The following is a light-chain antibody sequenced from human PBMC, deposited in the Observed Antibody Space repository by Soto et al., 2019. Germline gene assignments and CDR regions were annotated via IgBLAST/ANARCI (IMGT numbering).Light chain of an antibody. CDR1: QSVRNF. CDR3: QQRTNWPRGT. V-gene: IGKV3-11*01. CDR2: EAS. J-gene: IGKJ2*02. Sequence: EVVLTQSPATLSLSPGERATLSCRASQSVRNFLAWYQQKPGQAPRLLIYEASNRAAGVPARVSGSGSGTDFTLTISSLEPEDFGVYYCQQRTNWPRGTFGQGTNLEI.